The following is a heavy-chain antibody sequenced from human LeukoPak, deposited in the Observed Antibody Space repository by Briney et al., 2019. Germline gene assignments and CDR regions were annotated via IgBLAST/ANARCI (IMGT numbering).Heavy chain of an antibody. V-gene: IGHV1-69*04. CDR1: GGTFSSYT. Sequence: SVKVSCKASGGTFSSYTISWVRQAPGQGLEWMGRIIPILGIANYAQKFQGRVTITADKSTSTAYMELSSLRSEDTAVYYCAREGYCSSTSCYTYYYGMDFWGQGTTVTVSS. J-gene: IGHJ6*02. CDR3: AREGYCSSTSCYTYYYGMDF. CDR2: IIPILGIA. D-gene: IGHD2-2*02.